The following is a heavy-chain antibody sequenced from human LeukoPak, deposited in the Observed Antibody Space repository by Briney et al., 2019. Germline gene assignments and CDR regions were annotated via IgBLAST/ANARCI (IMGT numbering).Heavy chain of an antibody. CDR3: ARENFQY. Sequence: PGGSLRLSCAASGFTFSCYWMNWVRQAPGKGLEWVANIKPDGSDQYYVDSVKGRFTISRDNAKNSLYLQMNSLRAEDTAVYYCARENFQYWAQGTLVTVSS. V-gene: IGHV3-7*04. CDR2: IKPDGSDQ. J-gene: IGHJ4*02. CDR1: GFTFSCYW.